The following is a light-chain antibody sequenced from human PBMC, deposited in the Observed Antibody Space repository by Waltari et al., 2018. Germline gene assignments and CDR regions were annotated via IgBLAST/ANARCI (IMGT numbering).Light chain of an antibody. CDR1: QSIDNF. CDR2: ESS. J-gene: IGKJ4*01. CDR3: QQRGGWPPT. V-gene: IGKV3-11*01. Sequence: EIVFTQSPATLSFSPGERATLYCRASQSIDNFLAWYQQNPGQAPRLLIYESSNRATAIPARFSGSGSGTDFTLTISSLEPEDFAVYYCQQRGGWPPTFGGGTKVDI.